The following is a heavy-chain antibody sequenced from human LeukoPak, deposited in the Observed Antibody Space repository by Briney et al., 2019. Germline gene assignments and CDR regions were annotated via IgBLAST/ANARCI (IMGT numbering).Heavy chain of an antibody. Sequence: PSQTLSLTCTVSGGSISSGSYYWSWIRQPAGKGLEWIGRIYTSGSTNYNPSLKSRVTISVDTSKNQFSLKLGSVTAADTAVYYCARWDVWGQGTTVTVSS. J-gene: IGHJ6*02. CDR2: IYTSGST. CDR1: GGSISSGSYY. V-gene: IGHV4-61*02. CDR3: ARWDV.